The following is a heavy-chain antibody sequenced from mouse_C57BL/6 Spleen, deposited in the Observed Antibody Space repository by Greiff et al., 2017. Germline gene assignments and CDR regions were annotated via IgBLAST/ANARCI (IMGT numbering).Heavy chain of an antibody. Sequence: VQLQHSGAELARPGASVKLSCKASGYTFTSYGISWVKQRTGQGLEWIGEIYPRSGNTYYNEKFKGKATLTADKSSSTAYMELRSLTSEDSAVYFCARHYSNYDAMDYWGQGTSVTVSS. CDR1: GYTFTSYG. CDR2: IYPRSGNT. V-gene: IGHV1-81*01. D-gene: IGHD2-5*01. CDR3: ARHYSNYDAMDY. J-gene: IGHJ4*01.